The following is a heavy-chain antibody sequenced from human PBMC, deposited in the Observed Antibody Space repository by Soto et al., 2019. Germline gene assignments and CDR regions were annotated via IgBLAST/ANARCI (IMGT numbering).Heavy chain of an antibody. V-gene: IGHV4-34*01. J-gene: IGHJ4*02. CDR3: ARVGYYDSGSFYAPFDF. Sequence: PGGSLRLSCEASGFTFSRVSMNWVRQVPGKGLEWIGEINHSGSTGYNPSLKSRVTISIDTSKSQFSLRLNSVTAADTAVYYCARVGYYDSGSFYAPFDFWAQGTLVTVSS. D-gene: IGHD3-22*01. CDR1: GFTFSRVS. CDR2: INHSGST.